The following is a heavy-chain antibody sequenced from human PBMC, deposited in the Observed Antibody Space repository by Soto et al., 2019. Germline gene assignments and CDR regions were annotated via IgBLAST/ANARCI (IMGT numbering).Heavy chain of an antibody. CDR2: ISGNGDST. CDR3: ATKEGFDY. V-gene: IGHV3-64*07. J-gene: IGHJ4*02. CDR1: GFTFSSYT. Sequence: EVQLVESGGGLVQPGGSLRLSCTASGFTFSSYTMHWVRQSPGKGLEYLSAISGNGDSTYDADSVKGRFTISRDNSKNTLYLQMGSLRADDKAVYYCATKEGFDYWGQGTLVTVSS.